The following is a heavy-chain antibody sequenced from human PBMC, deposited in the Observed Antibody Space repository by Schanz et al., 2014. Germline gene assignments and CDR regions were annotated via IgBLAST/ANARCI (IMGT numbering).Heavy chain of an antibody. CDR2: ISGSGGST. Sequence: EVQLVESGGGLVKPGGSLRLSCAASTSIFNHAWMSWVRQAPGKGLEWVSAISGSGGSTYYADSVKGRFTISGDSSKYTVYLQMNSLRAEDTAVYYCARAGYDADNWFDPWGQGTLXTVSS. V-gene: IGHV3-23*04. CDR1: TSIFNHAW. CDR3: ARAGYDADNWFDP. D-gene: IGHD2-2*01. J-gene: IGHJ5*02.